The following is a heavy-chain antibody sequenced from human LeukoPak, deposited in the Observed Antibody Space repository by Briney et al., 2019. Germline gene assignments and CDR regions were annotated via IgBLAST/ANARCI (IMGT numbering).Heavy chain of an antibody. CDR1: GFTVSSNY. CDR3: ARDHQWDDDAFDI. Sequence: PGGSLRLSCAASGFTVSSNYMNWVRQAPGKGLEWVSISGGSTYYADSVKGRFTISRDNSKNTLYLQMNSLRAEDTAVYYCARDHQWDDDAFDIWGQGTMVTVSS. J-gene: IGHJ3*02. V-gene: IGHV3-53*01. CDR2: SGGST. D-gene: IGHD1-26*01.